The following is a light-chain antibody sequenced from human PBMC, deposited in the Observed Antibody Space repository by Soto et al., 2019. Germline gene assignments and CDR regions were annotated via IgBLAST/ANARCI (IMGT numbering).Light chain of an antibody. CDR2: AAS. CDR3: QQYGRSPRT. V-gene: IGKV3-20*01. CDR1: QSVNNNY. Sequence: ELVLTQSPGTLSLSPGERATLSCRASQSVNNNYLAWYQQKPGQAPRLLIFAASSRATGIPDRFSGSGSGTDFTLTISRLEPEDFAVYFCQQYGRSPRTFGQGTKVDIK. J-gene: IGKJ1*01.